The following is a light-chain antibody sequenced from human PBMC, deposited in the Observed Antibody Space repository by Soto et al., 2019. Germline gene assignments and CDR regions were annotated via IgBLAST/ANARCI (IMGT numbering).Light chain of an antibody. CDR2: AVS. V-gene: IGLV2-23*02. Sequence: QSVLTQPASVSGSPGQSITISCTGTSSDVGSYNLVSWYQHFPGKAHKVMIYAVSKRPSGVSNRFSGSKSGNTASLTISGLQAEDEGDYYCCSFAGSTTPLYVFGTGTKVTVL. CDR3: CSFAGSTTPLYV. J-gene: IGLJ1*01. CDR1: SSDVGSYNL.